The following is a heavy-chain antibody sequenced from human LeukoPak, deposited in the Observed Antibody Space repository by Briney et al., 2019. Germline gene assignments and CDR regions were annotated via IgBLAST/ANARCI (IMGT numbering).Heavy chain of an antibody. CDR2: SSSSDDGK. CDR3: AKDHGNCGGDCNDY. D-gene: IGHD2-21*02. CDR1: GLSLNNYA. J-gene: IGHJ4*02. V-gene: IGHV3-23*01. Sequence: LTGGSLRLSCTASGLSLNNYAMSWVRQVPGKGLEWVSASSSSDDGKWYAESVRGRFTISRDTSKNTVYLQMNSLRVEDTAVYYCAKDHGNCGGDCNDYWGQGTLVTVSS.